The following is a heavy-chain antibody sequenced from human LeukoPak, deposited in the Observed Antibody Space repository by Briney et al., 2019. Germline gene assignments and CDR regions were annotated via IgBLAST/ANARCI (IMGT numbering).Heavy chain of an antibody. J-gene: IGHJ4*02. D-gene: IGHD3-16*02. V-gene: IGHV4-4*07. Sequence: SETLSLTCTVSGGSISSDYWSWIRQPAGKGLEWIGRIYTSGSTNYNPSLKSRVTMSVDTSKNQFSLKLSSVTAADTAVYYCARGSRYDYVWGSYRLAGYFDYWGQGTLVTVSS. CDR1: GGSISSDY. CDR3: ARGSRYDYVWGSYRLAGYFDY. CDR2: IYTSGST.